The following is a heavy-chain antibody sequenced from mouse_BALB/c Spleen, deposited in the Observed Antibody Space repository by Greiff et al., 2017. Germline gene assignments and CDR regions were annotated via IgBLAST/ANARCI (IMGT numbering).Heavy chain of an antibody. CDR1: GYSFTSYY. CDR3: AKSDGYTHAMDY. CDR2: IDPFNGGT. D-gene: IGHD2-3*01. Sequence: EVKLQESGPELMKPGASVKISCKASGYSFTSYYMHWVKQSHGKSLEWIGYIDPFNGGTSYNQKFKGKATLTVDKSSSTAYMHLSSLTSEDSAVYYCAKSDGYTHAMDYWGQGTSVTVSS. V-gene: IGHV1S135*01. J-gene: IGHJ4*01.